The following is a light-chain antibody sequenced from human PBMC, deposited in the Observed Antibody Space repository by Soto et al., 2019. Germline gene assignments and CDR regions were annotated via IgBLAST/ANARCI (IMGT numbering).Light chain of an antibody. CDR2: GAS. V-gene: IGKV1-9*01. Sequence: IQLTQSPSSLSASVRDSVTIPCRASQDITSYLAWYQQKPGKAPNLLIYGASTLQSGVPSRFSGSGSGTDFTLTISSLQAEDFASYYCQQTRAYPSTFGGGTKVDIK. CDR1: QDITSY. J-gene: IGKJ4*01. CDR3: QQTRAYPST.